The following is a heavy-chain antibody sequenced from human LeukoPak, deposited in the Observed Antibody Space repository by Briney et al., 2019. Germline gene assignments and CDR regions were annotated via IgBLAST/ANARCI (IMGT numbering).Heavy chain of an antibody. D-gene: IGHD6-13*01. V-gene: IGHV4-34*01. CDR3: ARGVAAALFHYYYMDV. CDR2: INHSGST. Sequence: SETLSLTCAVYGGSFSGYYWSWIRQPPGKGLEWIGEINHSGSTNYNPSLKSRVTISVDTSKNQFSLKLSSVTAADTAVYYCARGVAAALFHYYYMDVWGKGTTVTISS. CDR1: GGSFSGYY. J-gene: IGHJ6*03.